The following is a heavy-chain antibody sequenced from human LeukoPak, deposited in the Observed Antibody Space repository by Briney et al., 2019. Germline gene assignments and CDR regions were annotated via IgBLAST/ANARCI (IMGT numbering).Heavy chain of an antibody. J-gene: IGHJ4*02. CDR1: GFTFSSCA. CDR2: ISGSGGST. Sequence: GGSLRLSCAASGFTFSSCAMSWVRQAPGKGLEWVSAISGSGGSTYYADSVKGRFTISRDNSKNTLYLQMNSLRAEDTAVYYCVLLTPTYYYDSSGQYWGQGTLVTVSS. D-gene: IGHD3-22*01. CDR3: VLLTPTYYYDSSGQY. V-gene: IGHV3-23*01.